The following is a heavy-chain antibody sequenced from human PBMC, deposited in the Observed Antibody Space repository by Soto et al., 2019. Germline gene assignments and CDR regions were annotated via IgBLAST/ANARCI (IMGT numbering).Heavy chain of an antibody. J-gene: IGHJ4*02. Sequence: QVQLVESGGGVVQPGRSLRVSCAASQFTFSSYGMHWVRQAPGKGLEWVAVISFDGGYKFYAESVKGRFTISRDNSKNTRSLQMNSLRVEDTAAYQCAKEAERSDSGGYYPTSPGLYSWGQGTLVTVSS. CDR2: ISFDGGYK. D-gene: IGHD3-22*01. V-gene: IGHV3-30*18. CDR3: AKEAERSDSGGYYPTSPGLYS. CDR1: QFTFSSYG.